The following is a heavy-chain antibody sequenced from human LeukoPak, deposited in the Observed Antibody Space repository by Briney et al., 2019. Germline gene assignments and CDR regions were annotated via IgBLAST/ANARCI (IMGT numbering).Heavy chain of an antibody. D-gene: IGHD3-22*01. Sequence: GGSLRLSCAASGFTFSDYYMSWIRPAPGKGLEWVSYISSSGSTIYYADSVKGRFTISRDNAKNSLYLQMNSLRAEDTAVYYCARPWNYYDSSGYHPSYWGQGTLVTVSS. CDR2: ISSSGSTI. CDR1: GFTFSDYY. V-gene: IGHV3-11*01. CDR3: ARPWNYYDSSGYHPSY. J-gene: IGHJ4*02.